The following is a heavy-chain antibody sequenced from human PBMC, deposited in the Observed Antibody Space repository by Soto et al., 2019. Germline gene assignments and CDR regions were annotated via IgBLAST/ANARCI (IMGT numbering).Heavy chain of an antibody. V-gene: IGHV4-30-2*01. CDR2: ILHTGGT. CDR3: ARLQFGEGFDY. J-gene: IGHJ4*02. D-gene: IGHD3-10*01. Sequence: ASETLSLTCAVSGGSISGGGFSWSWIRQPPGKGLEWIGYILHTGGTQYNPSLKSRVSMSVDKSKNQFSLHLTSVTAADTAVYYCARLQFGEGFDYWGQGALVTVSS. CDR1: GGSISGGGFS.